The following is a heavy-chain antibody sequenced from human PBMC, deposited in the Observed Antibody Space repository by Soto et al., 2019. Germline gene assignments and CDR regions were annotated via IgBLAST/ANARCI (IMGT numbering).Heavy chain of an antibody. Sequence: SGTVSCETSVYTFPSSDINWVRQASGQGLEWVGWMNTNSDDTRSAQKFRGRLTLTRDKSMRAVYMKLSNLRPDDTAVYYCAREWSAAGHFYGMDVWGQGTTVT. D-gene: IGHD6-13*01. CDR3: AREWSAAGHFYGMDV. CDR2: MNTNSDDT. J-gene: IGHJ6*02. CDR1: VYTFPSSD. V-gene: IGHV1-8*01.